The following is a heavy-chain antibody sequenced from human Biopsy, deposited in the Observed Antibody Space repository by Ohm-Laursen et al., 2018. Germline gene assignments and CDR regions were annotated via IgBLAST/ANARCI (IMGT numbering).Heavy chain of an antibody. Sequence: SVKVSCKASGGTFINYAISWVRQAPGQGLEWMGWISPKSGDTNYAHKFQGNITMTRDTSMSTAYMEMSRLRCDDTAMYYCALQSVAQMKNFDYWGQGTLVTVSS. D-gene: IGHD6-19*01. CDR1: GGTFINYA. V-gene: IGHV1-2*02. CDR2: ISPKSGDT. J-gene: IGHJ4*02. CDR3: ALQSVAQMKNFDY.